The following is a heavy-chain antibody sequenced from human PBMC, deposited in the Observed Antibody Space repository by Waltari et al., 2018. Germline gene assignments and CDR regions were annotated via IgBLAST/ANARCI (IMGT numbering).Heavy chain of an antibody. CDR2: IYTSGST. CDR3: ARAKYYYGSGSYYKGHYYYGMDV. D-gene: IGHD3-10*01. V-gene: IGHV4-61*02. CDR1: GGSISSGSYY. Sequence: QVQLQESGPGLVKPSQTLSLTCTVSGGSISSGSYYWSWIRQPAGKGLEWIGRIYTSGSTNYNPSLKSRVTISVDTSKNQFSLKLSSVTAADTAVYYCARAKYYYGSGSYYKGHYYYGMDVWGQGTMVTVSS. J-gene: IGHJ6*02.